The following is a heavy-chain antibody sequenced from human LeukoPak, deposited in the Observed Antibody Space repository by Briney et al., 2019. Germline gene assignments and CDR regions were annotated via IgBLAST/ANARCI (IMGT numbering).Heavy chain of an antibody. J-gene: IGHJ1*01. Sequence: GGSLRLSCAASGFTFSSYWMHWVRQAPGKGLVWVSRIRSDGTTTSYADSVKGRFTISRDNAKNMVYLQMNSLRPEDTAVYYCARGGDPVKYYAEYFQHWGQGALVSVST. CDR2: IRSDGTTT. CDR1: GFTFSSYW. V-gene: IGHV3-74*01. CDR3: ARGGDPVKYYAEYFQH. D-gene: IGHD1-26*01.